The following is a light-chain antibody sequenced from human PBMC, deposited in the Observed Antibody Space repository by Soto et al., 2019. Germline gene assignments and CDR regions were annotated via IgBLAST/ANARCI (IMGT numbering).Light chain of an antibody. CDR2: DVS. V-gene: IGLV2-14*01. Sequence: QSVLTQPASVSGSPGQSITISCTGTSSDVGGYKYVSWYQQHPGKAPKLMIYDVSNRPSGVSNRFSGSKSGNTASLTISGLQSADEADYYCSSYTSSSTLYVFGTGTKVTVL. CDR3: SSYTSSSTLYV. CDR1: SSDVGGYKY. J-gene: IGLJ1*01.